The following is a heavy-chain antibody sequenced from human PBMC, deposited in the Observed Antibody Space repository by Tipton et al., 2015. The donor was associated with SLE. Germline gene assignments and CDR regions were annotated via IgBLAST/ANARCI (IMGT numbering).Heavy chain of an antibody. Sequence: GLVKPSETLSLTCTASGGSISSSSYYWGWIRQPPGKGLEWIGSIYYSGSTYYNPSLKSRVTISVDTSKNQFSLKLSSVTAADTAVYYCARVNVVVPAAPSAGYFQHWGQGTLVTVSS. J-gene: IGHJ1*01. CDR3: ARVNVVVPAAPSAGYFQH. V-gene: IGHV4-39*07. D-gene: IGHD2-2*01. CDR2: IYYSGST. CDR1: GGSISSSSYY.